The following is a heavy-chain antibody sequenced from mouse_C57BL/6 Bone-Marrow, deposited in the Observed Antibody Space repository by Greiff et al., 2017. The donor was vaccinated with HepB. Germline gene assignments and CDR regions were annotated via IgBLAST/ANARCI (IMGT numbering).Heavy chain of an antibody. D-gene: IGHD2-3*01. CDR1: GYTFTNYW. CDR3: ARSGLLRAMDY. CDR2: IYPGGGYT. V-gene: IGHV1-63*01. J-gene: IGHJ4*01. Sequence: QVQLQQSGAELVRPGTSVKMSCKASGYTFTNYWIGWAKQRPGHGLEWIGDIYPGGGYTNYNEKFKGKATLTADKSSSTAYMQFSSLTSEDSAIYYCARSGLLRAMDYWGQGTSVTVSS.